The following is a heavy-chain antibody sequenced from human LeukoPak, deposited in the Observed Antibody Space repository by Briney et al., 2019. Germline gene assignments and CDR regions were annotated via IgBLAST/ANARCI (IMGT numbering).Heavy chain of an antibody. CDR1: GFTFSSYG. Sequence: GGSLRLSCAASGFTFSSYGMHWVRQAPGKGLEWVAVIWYDGSNKYYADSVKGRFTISRDNSKNTLYLQMNSLRAEDTAVYYCARDYCTGGSCYFDYWGQGTLVTVSS. V-gene: IGHV3-33*08. D-gene: IGHD2-15*01. J-gene: IGHJ4*02. CDR3: ARDYCTGGSCYFDY. CDR2: IWYDGSNK.